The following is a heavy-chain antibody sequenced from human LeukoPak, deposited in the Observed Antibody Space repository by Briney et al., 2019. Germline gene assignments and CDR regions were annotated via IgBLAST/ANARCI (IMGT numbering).Heavy chain of an antibody. Sequence: WESLQTLCKGPGYSFPSYWIVRVRQMPGQGLEGMGPFYPCDSRTRYSPSFQGQVTNSADKSISTAYLQWRSLKASDTAMYYCASADWNDGSAFDIWGQGTMVTVSS. CDR2: FYPCDSRT. CDR3: ASADWNDGSAFDI. V-gene: IGHV5-51*01. J-gene: IGHJ3*02. D-gene: IGHD1-1*01. CDR1: GYSFPSYW.